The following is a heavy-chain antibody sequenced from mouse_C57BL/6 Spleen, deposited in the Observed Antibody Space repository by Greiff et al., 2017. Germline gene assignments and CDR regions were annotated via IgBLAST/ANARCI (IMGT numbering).Heavy chain of an antibody. CDR2: IRLKADNYAT. CDR1: GFTFSNYW. V-gene: IGHV6-3*01. D-gene: IGHD2-3*01. CDR3: TGTRWLLAWFAY. Sequence: EVKLEESGGGLVQPGGSMKLSCVASGFTFSNYWMNWVRQSPEKGLEWVAQIRLKADNYATHYAESVKGRFTISRDDSKSSVYLQMNNLRAEDTGIYYCTGTRWLLAWFAYWGQGTLVTVSA. J-gene: IGHJ3*01.